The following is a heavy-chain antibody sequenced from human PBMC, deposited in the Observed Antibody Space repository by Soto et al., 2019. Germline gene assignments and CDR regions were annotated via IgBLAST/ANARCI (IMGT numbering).Heavy chain of an antibody. V-gene: IGHV3-53*02. CDR2: IYNGGST. D-gene: IGHD3-9*01. Sequence: DVQLVETGGGLIQPGGSLRLSCAASGFTVSNNYMSWVRQTPGKGLEWVSVIYNGGSTYYADSVKGRFTISRDSSRNTLYLQMNSLRAEDTALYYCASHEATGPYYYQMDVWGQGTTVTVSS. CDR1: GFTVSNNY. J-gene: IGHJ6*02. CDR3: ASHEATGPYYYQMDV.